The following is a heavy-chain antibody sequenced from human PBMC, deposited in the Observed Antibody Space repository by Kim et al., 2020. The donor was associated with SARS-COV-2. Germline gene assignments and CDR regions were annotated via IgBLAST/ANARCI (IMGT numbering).Heavy chain of an antibody. J-gene: IGHJ4*02. V-gene: IGHV3-23*01. Sequence: SVKGRFTISRDNSKNTLYLQMNSLRAEDTAVYYCAKVNYYDSSGYSNFDYWGQGTLVTVSS. CDR3: AKVNYYDSSGYSNFDY. D-gene: IGHD3-22*01.